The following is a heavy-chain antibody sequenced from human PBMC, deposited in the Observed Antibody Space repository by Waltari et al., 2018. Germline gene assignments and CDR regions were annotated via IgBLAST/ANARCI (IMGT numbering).Heavy chain of an antibody. V-gene: IGHV5-51*01. D-gene: IGHD2-2*01. Sequence: VQLVQSGEEVRRPAESAGISCQGSGYNFSTYWIGWVRQQPGKSLEWMGIIYPGDSDTRYSPSFQGQVTISVDKTIKTAYLQWSSLKASDTATYYCARHRTRSTLYNWFDPWGQGTHVSVS. CDR1: GYNFSTYW. CDR3: ARHRTRSTLYNWFDP. J-gene: IGHJ5*02. CDR2: IYPGDSDT.